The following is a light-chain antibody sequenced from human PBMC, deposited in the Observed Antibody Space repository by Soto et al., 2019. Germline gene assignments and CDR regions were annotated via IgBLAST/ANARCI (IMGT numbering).Light chain of an antibody. V-gene: IGKV3-11*01. CDR1: QSVSSS. CDR3: QQRSNWPPEVT. J-gene: IGKJ3*01. CDR2: DAS. Sequence: EIVLTQSPDTLSLSPGERATLSCRASQSVSSSLAWYQQIPGQAPWLLIYDASNRATGIPARFSGSGSVTDFTLTISSLEPEDFAVYYCQQRSNWPPEVTFGPGTKVDIK.